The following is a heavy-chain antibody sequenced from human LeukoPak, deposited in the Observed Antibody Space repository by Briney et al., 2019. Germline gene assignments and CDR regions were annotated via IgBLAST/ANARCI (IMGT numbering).Heavy chain of an antibody. D-gene: IGHD1-14*01. CDR1: GYPFTTYE. J-gene: IGHJ5*02. CDR3: ARGPRNDP. Sequence: EASVKVSCKTSGYPFTTYEINWVRQAAGQGLEWMGWVHPDTGYADYAQKFQGRVTVTSDTSISTAYMELSSLRSDDTAVYFCARGPRNDPWGQGTLVTVSS. CDR2: VHPDTGYA. V-gene: IGHV1-8*01.